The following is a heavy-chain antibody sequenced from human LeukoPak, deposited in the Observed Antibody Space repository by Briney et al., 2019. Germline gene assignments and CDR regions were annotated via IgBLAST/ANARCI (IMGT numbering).Heavy chain of an antibody. D-gene: IGHD3-16*01. CDR1: GGSISSYY. V-gene: IGHV4-59*12. CDR2: IYYSGST. CDR3: ARDPARGESPNWFDP. Sequence: SETLSLTCTVSGGSISSYYWSWIRQPPGKGLEWIGYIYYSGSTNYNPSLKSRVTISVDTFKNQFSLKLSSVTAADTAVYYCARDPARGESPNWFDPWGQGTLVTVSS. J-gene: IGHJ5*02.